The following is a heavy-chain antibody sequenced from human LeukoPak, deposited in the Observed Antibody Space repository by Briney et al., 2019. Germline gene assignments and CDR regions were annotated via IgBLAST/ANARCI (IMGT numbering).Heavy chain of an antibody. J-gene: IGHJ5*02. CDR3: ATQGGSSSWVNWFDP. Sequence: ASVKVSCKVSGYTFTDYYMHWVQQAPGKGLEWMGLVDPEDGETIYAEKFQGRVTITADTSTDKAYMELSSLRSEDTAVYYCATQGGSSSWVNWFDPWGQGTLVTVSS. CDR2: VDPEDGET. CDR1: GYTFTDYY. D-gene: IGHD6-13*01. V-gene: IGHV1-69-2*01.